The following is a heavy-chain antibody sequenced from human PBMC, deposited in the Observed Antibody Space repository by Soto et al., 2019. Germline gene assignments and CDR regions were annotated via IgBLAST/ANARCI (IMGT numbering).Heavy chain of an antibody. CDR1: GFPFSSYA. Sequence: GGSXRLSCAASGFPFSSYAMSWVRQAPGKGLEWVSAISGSGGSTYYADSVKGRFTISRDNSKNTLYLQMNSLRAEDTAVYYCAKDEQQLVQDPSYFDYWGQGTLVTVSS. J-gene: IGHJ4*02. CDR3: AKDEQQLVQDPSYFDY. D-gene: IGHD6-13*01. V-gene: IGHV3-23*01. CDR2: ISGSGGST.